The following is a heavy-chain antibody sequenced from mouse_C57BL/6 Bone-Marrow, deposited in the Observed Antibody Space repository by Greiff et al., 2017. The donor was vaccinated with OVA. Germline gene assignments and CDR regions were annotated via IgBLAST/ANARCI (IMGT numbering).Heavy chain of an antibody. Sequence: QVQLKQPGAELVKPGASVKLSCKASGYTFTSYWMHWVKQRPGRGLEWIGRIDPNSGGTKYNEKFKSKATLTVDKPSSTAYMQLSSLTSDDSAVYYCARVYWYFDVWGTGTTVTVSS. V-gene: IGHV1-72*01. J-gene: IGHJ1*03. CDR1: GYTFTSYW. CDR2: IDPNSGGT. CDR3: ARVYWYFDV.